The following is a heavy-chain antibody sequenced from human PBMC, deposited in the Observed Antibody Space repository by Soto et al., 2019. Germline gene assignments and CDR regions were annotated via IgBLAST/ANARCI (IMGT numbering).Heavy chain of an antibody. D-gene: IGHD6-13*01. J-gene: IGHJ6*02. CDR3: AKDGRIHYSSSWYGGMDV. CDR2: ISGSGGST. V-gene: IGHV3-23*01. Sequence: LRLSCAASVFTFSSYAMSWVRQAPGKGLEWVSAISGSGGSTYYADSVKGRFTISRDNSKNTLYLQMNRLRAEDTAVYYCAKDGRIHYSSSWYGGMDVWGQGTKVTVXS. CDR1: VFTFSSYA.